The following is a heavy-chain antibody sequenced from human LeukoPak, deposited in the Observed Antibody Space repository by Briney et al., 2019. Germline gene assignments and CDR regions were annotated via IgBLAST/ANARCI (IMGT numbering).Heavy chain of an antibody. J-gene: IGHJ3*02. V-gene: IGHV3-30*02. CDR2: IRYDGTNK. Sequence: GGSLRLSCAASGFTLSTYGTHWVRQAPGKGLEGVAFIRYDGTNKNYVDSVKGRFTISRDNSKNTLYLQTNSLRAEDTAVYYCAKDSGSSGWNDAFDIWGQGTMVTVSS. CDR3: AKDSGSSGWNDAFDI. CDR1: GFTLSTYG. D-gene: IGHD6-19*01.